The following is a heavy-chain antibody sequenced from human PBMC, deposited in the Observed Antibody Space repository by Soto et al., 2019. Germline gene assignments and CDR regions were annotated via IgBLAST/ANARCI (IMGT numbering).Heavy chain of an antibody. J-gene: IGHJ6*02. V-gene: IGHV4-31*03. CDR2: IYYSGST. D-gene: IGHD4-17*01. CDR1: GGSISSGGYY. Sequence: PSETLSLTCTVSGGSISSGGYYWSWIRQHPGRGLEWIGYIYYSGSTYYNPSLKSRVTISVDASKNQFSLKLSSVTAAATAVYYCASSIMTTVTAFAYYYYGMDFWGRGTTVTVSS. CDR3: ASSIMTTVTAFAYYYYGMDF.